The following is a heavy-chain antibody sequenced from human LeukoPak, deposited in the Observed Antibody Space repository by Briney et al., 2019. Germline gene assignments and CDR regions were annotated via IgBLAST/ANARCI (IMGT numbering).Heavy chain of an antibody. CDR1: GFTFSSHW. J-gene: IGHJ4*02. CDR2: INQDGSGK. CDR3: GASSGWYGDY. Sequence: GGSLRLSCGASGFTFSSHWMTWVRRDPGKGLEWVANINQDGSGKNYVDSVKGRFTISRDNAKNSLYLQMNSLRAEDTAVYYCGASSGWYGDYRGQGTLVTVSS. V-gene: IGHV3-7*05. D-gene: IGHD6-19*01.